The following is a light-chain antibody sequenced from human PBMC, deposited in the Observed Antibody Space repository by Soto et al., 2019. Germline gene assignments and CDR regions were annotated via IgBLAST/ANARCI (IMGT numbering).Light chain of an antibody. Sequence: EIVLTQSPATLSLSPGERAALSCRASQSVSSYLAWYHQNPGQAPRLLIYDASNRATGIPARFSGSGSGTDFTLTISSLEPEDFAVYYCQQRSNWPSTFGGGTKVEIK. CDR2: DAS. CDR3: QQRSNWPST. CDR1: QSVSSY. J-gene: IGKJ4*01. V-gene: IGKV3-11*01.